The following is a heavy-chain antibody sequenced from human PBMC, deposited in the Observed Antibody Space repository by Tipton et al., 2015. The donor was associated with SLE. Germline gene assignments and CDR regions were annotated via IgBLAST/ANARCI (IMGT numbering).Heavy chain of an antibody. D-gene: IGHD5-18*01. Sequence: SLRLSCAASGFTFDDYGMSWVRQAPGKGLEWVSGINWTGGSTGYADSVKGRFTISRENAKNSLYLQMNSLRAEDTALYYCARGGTSMVSWYIDLWGRGTLITVSS. CDR2: INWTGGST. CDR3: ARGGTSMVSWYIDL. V-gene: IGHV3-20*04. J-gene: IGHJ2*01. CDR1: GFTFDDYG.